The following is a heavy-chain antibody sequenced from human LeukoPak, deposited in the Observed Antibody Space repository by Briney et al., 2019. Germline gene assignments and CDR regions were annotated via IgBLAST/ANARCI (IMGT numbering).Heavy chain of an antibody. J-gene: IGHJ3*02. CDR1: GFTFSSYG. CDR3: AKSLSWSPTHDAFDI. D-gene: IGHD1-1*01. Sequence: GGSLRLSCAASGFTFSSYGMHWVRQAPGKGLEWVAVISYDGSNKYYADSVKGRFTISRDNSKNTLYLQMNSLRAEDTAVYYCAKSLSWSPTHDAFDIWGQGTMVTVSS. CDR2: ISYDGSNK. V-gene: IGHV3-30*18.